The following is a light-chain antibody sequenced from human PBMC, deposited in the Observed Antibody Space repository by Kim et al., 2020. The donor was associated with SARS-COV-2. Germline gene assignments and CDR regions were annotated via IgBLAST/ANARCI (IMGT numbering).Light chain of an antibody. CDR2: DAS. Sequence: LSPGERANPSCRASQSVSSYVAWYQQKPGQAPRLLIYDASSRATGIPARFSGSGSGTDFTLTISSLEPEDFALYYCQQRSNWPLTFGGGTKVDIK. J-gene: IGKJ4*01. CDR3: QQRSNWPLT. V-gene: IGKV3-11*01. CDR1: QSVSSY.